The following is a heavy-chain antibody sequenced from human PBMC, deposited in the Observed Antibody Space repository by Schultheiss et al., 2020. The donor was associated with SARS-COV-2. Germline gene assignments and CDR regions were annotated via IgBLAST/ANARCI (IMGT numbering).Heavy chain of an antibody. Sequence: GESLKISCAASGFTLSIYAMSWVRQAPGKGLEWVSAVSAGGGTTYYADSVKGRFTISGDNSKNTLYLQMNSLRAEDTAVYYCARDGFQDLTQTGYYYMDVWGKGTTVTVSS. CDR3: ARDGFQDLTQTGYYYMDV. CDR2: VSAGGGTT. J-gene: IGHJ6*03. V-gene: IGHV3-23*01. CDR1: GFTLSIYA. D-gene: IGHD1-14*01.